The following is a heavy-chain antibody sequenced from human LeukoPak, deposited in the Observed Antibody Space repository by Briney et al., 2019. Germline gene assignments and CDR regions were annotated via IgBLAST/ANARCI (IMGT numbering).Heavy chain of an antibody. CDR1: GFTFSSYS. J-gene: IGHJ3*02. CDR3: ARGGIITSYAFEI. CDR2: ISSSSSTI. Sequence: GGSLRLSCAASGFTFSSYSMNWVRQAPGKGLEWVSYISSSSSTIYYADSVKGRFTISRDNAKNSLYLQMDSLRAEDTAVYYCARGGIITSYAFEIWGQGAMVTVSS. V-gene: IGHV3-48*04. D-gene: IGHD1-26*01.